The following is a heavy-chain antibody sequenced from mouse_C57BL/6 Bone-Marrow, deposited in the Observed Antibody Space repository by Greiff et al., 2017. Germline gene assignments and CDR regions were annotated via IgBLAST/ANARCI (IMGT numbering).Heavy chain of an antibody. Sequence: EVKLVESGGDLVKPGGSLQLSCAASGFTFSSYGMSWVRQTPDKRLEWVATISSGGSYTYYPDSVKGRFTISRDNAKNTLYLQMSSLKSEDTAMYYCARRIYYGYGGPFYAMDYWGQGTSVTVSS. D-gene: IGHD2-2*01. V-gene: IGHV5-6*02. CDR3: ARRIYYGYGGPFYAMDY. CDR2: ISSGGSYT. J-gene: IGHJ4*01. CDR1: GFTFSSYG.